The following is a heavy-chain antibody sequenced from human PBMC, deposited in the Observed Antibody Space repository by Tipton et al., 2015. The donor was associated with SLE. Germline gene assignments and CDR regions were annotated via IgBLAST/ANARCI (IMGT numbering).Heavy chain of an antibody. D-gene: IGHD6-25*01. CDR3: AREGIAASLEH. CDR1: DGSIRDYY. Sequence: TLSLTCTVSDGSIRDYYWTWIRQPAGEGLEWIGRIYASGSTNYNPSLRSRVTMSVETSKNQFSLRLTSVTAADTAVYYCAREGIAASLEHWGQGTLVTVSS. J-gene: IGHJ1*01. CDR2: IYASGST. V-gene: IGHV4-4*07.